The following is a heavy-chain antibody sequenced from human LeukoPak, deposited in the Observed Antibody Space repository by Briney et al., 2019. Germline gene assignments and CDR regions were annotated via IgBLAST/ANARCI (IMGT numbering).Heavy chain of an antibody. CDR2: INTNTGNP. D-gene: IGHD6-19*01. Sequence: GASVKVSCKASGGTFSSYAMNWVRQAPGQGLEWMGWINTNTGNPTYAQGFTGRFVFSLDTSVSTAYLQISSLKAEDTAVYYCARFGSSSGWYNFDYWGQGTLVTVSS. V-gene: IGHV7-4-1*02. CDR1: GGTFSSYA. CDR3: ARFGSSSGWYNFDY. J-gene: IGHJ4*02.